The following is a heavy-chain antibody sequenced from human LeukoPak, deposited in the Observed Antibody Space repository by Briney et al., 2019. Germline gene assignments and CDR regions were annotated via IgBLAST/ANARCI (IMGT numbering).Heavy chain of an antibody. CDR3: AREWLIIPGDRSYFDL. J-gene: IGHJ2*01. CDR2: IYSGGST. D-gene: IGHD6-19*01. V-gene: IGHV3-66*01. CDR1: GFTVSSNY. Sequence: GGSLRLSCAASGFTVSSNYMSWVRQAPGKGLEWVSVIYSGGSTYYADSVKGRFTISRDNSKNTLYLQMNSLRAEDTAVYYCAREWLIIPGDRSYFDLWGRGTLVTVSS.